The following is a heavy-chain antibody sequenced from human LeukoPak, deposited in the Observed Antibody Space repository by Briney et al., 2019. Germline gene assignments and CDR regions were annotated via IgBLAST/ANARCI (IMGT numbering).Heavy chain of an antibody. CDR1: GFTFSSYS. V-gene: IGHV3-48*04. D-gene: IGHD1-26*01. CDR3: ARDHTVGARGFSYFDY. J-gene: IGHJ4*02. Sequence: GGSLRLSCAASGFTFSSYSMNWVRQAPGKGLEWVSYISSSSSTIYYADSVKGRFTISRDNAKNSLYLQMNSLRAEDTAVYYCARDHTVGARGFSYFDYWGQGTLVTVSS. CDR2: ISSSSSTI.